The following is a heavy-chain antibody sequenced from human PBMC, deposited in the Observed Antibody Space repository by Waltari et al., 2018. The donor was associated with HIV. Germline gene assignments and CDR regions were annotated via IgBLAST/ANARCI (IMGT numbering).Heavy chain of an antibody. CDR3: ARRALWLRPVYYFDY. Sequence: QVQLQQWGAGLLKPSETLSLTCAVYGEPFDGYYWSWIRQPPGKRLEWMGEINHRINTNYNPSLKSRLTMSVDASKNQFSLNLNSVTAADTGVYYCARRALWLRPVYYFDYWGQGALVTVSS. J-gene: IGHJ4*02. D-gene: IGHD5-12*01. CDR2: INHRINT. V-gene: IGHV4-34*01. CDR1: GEPFDGYY.